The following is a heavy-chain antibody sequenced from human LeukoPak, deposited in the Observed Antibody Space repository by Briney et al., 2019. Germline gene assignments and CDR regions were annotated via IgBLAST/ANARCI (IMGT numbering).Heavy chain of an antibody. J-gene: IGHJ4*02. CDR1: GGSISSYY. CDR3: AREITMMVDY. D-gene: IGHD3-22*01. Sequence: PSETLSLTCAVSGGSISSYYWSWIRQPPGKGLEWVGFIYYSGSTSYNPSLKSRVSISVDTSKNHFSLKLTSVTAADTAVYYCAREITMMVDYWGQGTLVTVSS. V-gene: IGHV4-59*01. CDR2: IYYSGST.